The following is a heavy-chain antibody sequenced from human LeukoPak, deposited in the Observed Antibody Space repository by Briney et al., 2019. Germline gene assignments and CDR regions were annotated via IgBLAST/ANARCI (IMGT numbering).Heavy chain of an antibody. CDR2: ISYDGVKQ. Sequence: GGSLRLSCAASGFTFSSYSMNWVRQAPGKGLEWVAFISYDGVKQFYADSVKGRFTISRDNSKNTLYLQMNSLRPEDTAMYYCARGTGTAFDYWGLGALVTVSS. CDR1: GFTFSSYS. J-gene: IGHJ4*02. CDR3: ARGTGTAFDY. V-gene: IGHV3-30*03. D-gene: IGHD1-1*01.